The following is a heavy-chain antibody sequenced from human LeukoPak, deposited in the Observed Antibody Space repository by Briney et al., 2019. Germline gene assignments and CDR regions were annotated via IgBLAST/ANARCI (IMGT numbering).Heavy chain of an antibody. D-gene: IGHD4-17*01. CDR1: VRSISSYY. Sequence: SETLSLTCTVPVRSISSYYWSWIRQPPGKILYCIRYIYDSGITNYNPSLKSRVPISLYTAKNQFSLKLSSVTAADTAVYYCARAYPDYGDYGYYFDYWGQGTLVTVSS. CDR2: IYDSGIT. J-gene: IGHJ4*02. V-gene: IGHV4-59*01. CDR3: ARAYPDYGDYGYYFDY.